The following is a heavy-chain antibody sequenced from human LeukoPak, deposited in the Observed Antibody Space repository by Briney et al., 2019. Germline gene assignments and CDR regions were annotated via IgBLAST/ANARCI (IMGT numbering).Heavy chain of an antibody. J-gene: IGHJ3*02. CDR1: GGSISSHY. Sequence: SETLSLTCTVSGGSISSHYWSWIRQPPGKGLERIGYISYIGSTNYNPSLKSRVTISVDTSKNQISLRLSSVTAADTAVYYCARDPTTVTKGLDIWGQGTMVTVSS. CDR2: ISYIGST. D-gene: IGHD4-17*01. CDR3: ARDPTTVTKGLDI. V-gene: IGHV4-59*11.